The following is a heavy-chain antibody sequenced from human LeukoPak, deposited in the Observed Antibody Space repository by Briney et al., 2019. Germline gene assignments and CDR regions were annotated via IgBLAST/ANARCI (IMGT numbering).Heavy chain of an antibody. CDR1: GGSISCSSYY. J-gene: IGHJ5*02. CDR3: ARDAGYDFWSGYGNWFDP. Sequence: PSETLSLTCTVSGGSISCSSYYWGWIRQPPGKGLEWIGYIYHSGSTYYNPSLKSRVTISVDRSKNQFSLKLSSVTAADTAVYYCARDAGYDFWSGYGNWFDPWGQGTLVTVSS. D-gene: IGHD3-3*01. V-gene: IGHV4-39*07. CDR2: IYHSGST.